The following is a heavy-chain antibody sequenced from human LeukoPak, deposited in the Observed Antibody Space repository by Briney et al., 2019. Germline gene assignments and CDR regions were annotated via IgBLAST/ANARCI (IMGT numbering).Heavy chain of an antibody. CDR1: VYSFVSYG. Sequence: ASVNVSCKASVYSFVSYGINWVRQAPGQGLEWMGWISAYNGKTDVAQKLRGRVTMTTDTSTSTAYMELRGLRSDDTAVYYCMRDFRGINNWNYRLDYWGQGTLLTVAS. V-gene: IGHV1-18*01. CDR3: MRDFRGINNWNYRLDY. D-gene: IGHD1-7*01. CDR2: ISAYNGKT. J-gene: IGHJ4*02.